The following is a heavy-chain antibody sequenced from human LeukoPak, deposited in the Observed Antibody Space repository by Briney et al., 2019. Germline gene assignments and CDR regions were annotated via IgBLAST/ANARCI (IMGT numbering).Heavy chain of an antibody. Sequence: SETLSLTCAVYGGSFSGYYWSWIRQPPGKGLEWIGEINHSGSTNYNPSLKSRATISVDTSKNQFSLKLSSVTAADTAVYYCARGSLALTGYFDYWGQGTLVTVSS. J-gene: IGHJ4*02. CDR2: INHSGST. CDR3: ARGSLALTGYFDY. CDR1: GGSFSGYY. V-gene: IGHV4-34*01. D-gene: IGHD1-1*01.